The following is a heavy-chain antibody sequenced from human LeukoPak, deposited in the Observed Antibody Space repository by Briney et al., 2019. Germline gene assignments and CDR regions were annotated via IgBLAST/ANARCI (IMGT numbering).Heavy chain of an antibody. CDR1: GGSFSGYY. D-gene: IGHD4-11*01. CDR2: IRHSGST. V-gene: IGHV4-34*01. J-gene: IGHJ4*02. Sequence: SETLSLPCAVYGGSFSGYYWGWIRQPPGKGLEWIGEIRHSGSTNYNPSLKSRVTISVDTSKHQFSLKLTSVTPAATAVYYCARFFTVRGSVDHGTSGPFNYWGQGTLVTVSS. CDR3: ARFFTVRGSVDHGTSGPFNY.